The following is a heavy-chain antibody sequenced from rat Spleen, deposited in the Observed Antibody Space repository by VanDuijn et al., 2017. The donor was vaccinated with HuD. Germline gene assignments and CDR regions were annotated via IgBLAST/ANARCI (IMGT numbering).Heavy chain of an antibody. V-gene: IGHV5-7*01. J-gene: IGHJ3*01. CDR2: ISSDGRRN. CDR1: GFSFTDYY. Sequence: EVQLVESGGGLVQHGRSLNVSCAASGFSFTDYYMAWVRQAPTKGLEWVATISSDGRRNYYRDSVKGRFTISRDNAKSSLYLQMDSLRSGDTATYYCVRQDTSGYSNWFTYWGQGTLVTVSS. D-gene: IGHD4-3*01. CDR3: VRQDTSGYSNWFTY.